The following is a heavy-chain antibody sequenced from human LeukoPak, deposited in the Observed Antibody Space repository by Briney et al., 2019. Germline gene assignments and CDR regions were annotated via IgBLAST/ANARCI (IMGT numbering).Heavy chain of an antibody. J-gene: IGHJ6*02. Sequence: GGSLRLSCAASGFTFDDYAMHWVRQAPGKGLEWVSGISWNSGSIGYADSVKGRFTISRDNSKNTLYLQMDSLRVEDTAIYYCAKVPYSDYGSGRPPFMDVWGQGTTVAVSS. D-gene: IGHD3-10*01. CDR3: AKVPYSDYGSGRPPFMDV. CDR2: ISWNSGSI. CDR1: GFTFDDYA. V-gene: IGHV3-9*01.